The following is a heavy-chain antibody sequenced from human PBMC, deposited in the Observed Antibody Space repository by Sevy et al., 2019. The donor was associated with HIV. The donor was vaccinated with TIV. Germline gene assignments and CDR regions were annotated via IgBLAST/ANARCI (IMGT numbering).Heavy chain of an antibody. D-gene: IGHD3-10*01. J-gene: IGHJ4*02. CDR3: ARLGNRGDY. CDR1: GYTFTSYD. V-gene: IGHV1-8*01. Sequence: ASVKVSCKASGYTFTSYDISWVRQATGQGLEWMGWVNPDSGNTGYAQKFQGRVTMTKDTSTRTAYMELSSLRSEDTAIYYCARLGNRGDYWGQGTLVTVSS. CDR2: VNPDSGNT.